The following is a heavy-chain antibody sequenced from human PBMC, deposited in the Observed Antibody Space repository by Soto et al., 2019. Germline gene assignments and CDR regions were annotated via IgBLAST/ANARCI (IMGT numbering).Heavy chain of an antibody. J-gene: IGHJ5*02. CDR1: GGSISSYY. CDR3: ARLSPGVGTVTTRRWFDP. CDR2: IYYSGST. Sequence: QVQLQESGPGLVKPSETLSLTCTVSGGSISSYYWSWIRQPPGKGLEWIGYIYYSGSTNYNPSLRRRVTISVDTSKNQFSLKLSSVTAADTAVYYCARLSPGVGTVTTRRWFDPWGQGTLVTVSS. V-gene: IGHV4-59*08. D-gene: IGHD4-17*01.